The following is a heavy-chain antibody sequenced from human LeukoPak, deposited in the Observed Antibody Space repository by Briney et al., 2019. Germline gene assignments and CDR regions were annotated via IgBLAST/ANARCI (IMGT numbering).Heavy chain of an antibody. V-gene: IGHV3-53*01. J-gene: IGHJ4*02. Sequence: PGGSLRLSCTVSGFTVSSNHMSWVRQAPGKGLEWVSLIYISSNTYYADSVKGRFTISRDNSKNTLYLQMNSLRAEDTAVYYCAGGGGVGAKYWGQGTLVTVSS. CDR3: AGGGGVGAKY. D-gene: IGHD1-26*01. CDR1: GFTVSSNH. CDR2: IYISSNT.